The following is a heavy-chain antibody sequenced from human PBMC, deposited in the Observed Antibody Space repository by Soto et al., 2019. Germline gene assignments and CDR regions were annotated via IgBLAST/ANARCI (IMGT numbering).Heavy chain of an antibody. CDR2: IDPSDSYT. Sequence: PGESLKISCNGSGYSFTSYWISWVRQMPGKGLEWMGRIDPSDSYTNYSPSFQGHVTISADKSISTAYLQWSSLKASDTAMYYCARTHYDILTGYQIFDYWGQGTLVTVYS. V-gene: IGHV5-10-1*01. J-gene: IGHJ4*02. D-gene: IGHD3-9*01. CDR3: ARTHYDILTGYQIFDY. CDR1: GYSFTSYW.